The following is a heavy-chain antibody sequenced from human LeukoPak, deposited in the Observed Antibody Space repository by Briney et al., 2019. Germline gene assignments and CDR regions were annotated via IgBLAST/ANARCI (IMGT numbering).Heavy chain of an antibody. CDR3: ARADIRAIASSGWYGFDY. V-gene: IGHV1-18*01. CDR2: ISGYNGNT. D-gene: IGHD6-19*01. Sequence: GASVKVPCKASGYTFTSYGISWVRQAPGQGLEWMGWISGYNGNTNYAQKFQGRVTMTTDTSTSTAYMELRSLRSDDTAVYYCARADIRAIASSGWYGFDYWGQGTLVTVSS. J-gene: IGHJ4*02. CDR1: GYTFTSYG.